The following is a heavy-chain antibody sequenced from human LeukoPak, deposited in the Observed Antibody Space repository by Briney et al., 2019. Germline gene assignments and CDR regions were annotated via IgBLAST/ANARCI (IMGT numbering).Heavy chain of an antibody. J-gene: IGHJ6*03. V-gene: IGHV4-59*01. Sequence: SETLSLTCTVSGGSISSYYWSWIRQPPGKGLEWIGYIHYSGSTNYNPSLKSRVTISVDTSKNQFSLKLSSVTAADTAVYYCARYSPYYYGSGSATYYMDVWGKGTTVTISS. CDR2: IHYSGST. CDR3: ARYSPYYYGSGSATYYMDV. CDR1: GGSISSYY. D-gene: IGHD3-10*01.